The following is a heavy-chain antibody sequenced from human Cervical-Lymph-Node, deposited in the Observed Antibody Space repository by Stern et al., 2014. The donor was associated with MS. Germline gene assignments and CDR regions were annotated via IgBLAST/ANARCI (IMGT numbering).Heavy chain of an antibody. CDR1: GGSFSGYY. J-gene: IGHJ5*02. CDR2: INHSGST. D-gene: IGHD6-13*01. Sequence: QVQIQQWGAGLLKPSETLSLTCAVYGGSFSGYYWSWIRQPPGKGLEWIGEINHSGSTNYNPSLKSRVTISVDTSKNQFSLKLSSVTAADTAVYYCARGNGAAAGNAGYWFDPWGQGTLVTVSS. V-gene: IGHV4-34*01. CDR3: ARGNGAAAGNAGYWFDP.